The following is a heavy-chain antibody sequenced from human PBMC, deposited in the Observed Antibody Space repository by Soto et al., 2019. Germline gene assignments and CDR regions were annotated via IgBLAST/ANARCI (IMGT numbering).Heavy chain of an antibody. J-gene: IGHJ5*02. D-gene: IGHD3-16*01. V-gene: IGHV1-3*01. Sequence: QVQLVQSGAEVKKPGASVKVSCKASGYTFTSYAMHWVRQAPGQRLEWMGWINAGNGNTKYSQKFQGRVTITRDTSASTDYMELSSLRSEDTAVYYCARECKLDYDYICGSFRWFDPWGQGTLVTVSS. CDR1: GYTFTSYA. CDR3: ARECKLDYDYICGSFRWFDP. CDR2: INAGNGNT.